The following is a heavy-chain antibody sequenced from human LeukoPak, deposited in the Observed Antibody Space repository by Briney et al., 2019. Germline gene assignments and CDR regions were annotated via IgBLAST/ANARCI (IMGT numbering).Heavy chain of an antibody. D-gene: IGHD1-20*01. V-gene: IGHV3-30-3*01. CDR2: ISYDGSNK. CDR3: VRLNWRRKAFDV. Sequence: PGGSLRLSCAVSEFTFSNYAMHWVRQAPGKGLECVAVISYDGSNKYYADSVKGRFTISRDNSKNTLYLQMNSLRAEDTAVYYCVRLNWRRKAFDVWGQGTMVTVSS. CDR1: EFTFSNYA. J-gene: IGHJ3*01.